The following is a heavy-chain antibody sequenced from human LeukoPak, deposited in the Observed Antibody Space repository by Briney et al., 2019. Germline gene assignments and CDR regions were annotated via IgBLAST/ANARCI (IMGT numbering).Heavy chain of an antibody. CDR3: ARIRPSGSYRNDAFDI. D-gene: IGHD1-26*01. Sequence: SGPTLVNPTQTLTLTCTFSGFSLNTYGMCVNWIRQPLGKALEWLALIDWDDDVFYTTSLKTRLTISRDTSKNQVVLTMTNMDPVDTATYYCARIRPSGSYRNDAFDIWGQGTMVTVSS. J-gene: IGHJ3*02. CDR2: IDWDDDV. CDR1: GFSLNTYGMC. V-gene: IGHV2-70*01.